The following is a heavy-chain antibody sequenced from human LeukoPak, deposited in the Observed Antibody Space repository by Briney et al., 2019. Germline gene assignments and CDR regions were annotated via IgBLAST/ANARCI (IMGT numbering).Heavy chain of an antibody. CDR2: SNPNAGDT. CDR1: GYTFTNYG. Sequence: ASGKVSCMAAGYTFTNYGLSWVRQATGQGLGWLGGSNPNAGDTGSQQKYQGKGTITTSTSTNTVYMELSGLTSEDTGIYYCAKAYCGGVCYPYFDSWGQGTPATVS. V-gene: IGHV1-8*01. J-gene: IGHJ4*02. D-gene: IGHD2-21*01. CDR3: AKAYCGGVCYPYFDS.